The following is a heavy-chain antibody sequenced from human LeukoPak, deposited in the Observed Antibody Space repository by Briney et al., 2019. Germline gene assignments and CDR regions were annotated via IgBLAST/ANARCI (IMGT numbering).Heavy chain of an antibody. CDR1: GFSFSAAW. J-gene: IGHJ4*02. CDR3: VNLGYSD. Sequence: GGSLRLSCEASGFSFSAAWMTWVRQAPGRGLEWVATIKNDGSDKYYVDSVKGRFTLSRDNAKNLVYLQMNSLRVEDTAVYYCVNLGYSDGGQGTLVTVSS. V-gene: IGHV3-7*01. CDR2: IKNDGSDK. D-gene: IGHD5-12*01.